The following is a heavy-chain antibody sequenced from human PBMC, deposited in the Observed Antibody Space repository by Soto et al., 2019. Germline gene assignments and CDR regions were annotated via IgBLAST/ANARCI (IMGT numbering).Heavy chain of an antibody. J-gene: IGHJ6*02. CDR2: ISYDGSNK. V-gene: IGHV3-30*18. CDR1: GFTFSSYG. D-gene: IGHD2-15*01. Sequence: QVQLVESGGGVVQPGRSLRLSCAASGFTFSSYGMHWVRQAQGKGLEWVAVISYDGSNKYYADSVKGRFTISRDNSKNTLYLQMNSLRAEDTAVYYGAKAAQGGDYYYGMDVWGQGTTVTVSS. CDR3: AKAAQGGDYYYGMDV.